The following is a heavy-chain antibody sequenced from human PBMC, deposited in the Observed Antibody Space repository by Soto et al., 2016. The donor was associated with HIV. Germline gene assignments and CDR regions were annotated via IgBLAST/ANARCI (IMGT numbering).Heavy chain of an antibody. CDR3: ARGGGGSVPGGY. Sequence: VQLVESGGGVVQPGRSLRLSCAASGFTFSSYAMHWVRQAPGKGLEWVAVISYDGSNKYYADSVKGRFTISRDNSKNTLYLQMNSLRAEDTAVYYCARGGGGSVPGGYWGQGTLVTVSS. J-gene: IGHJ4*02. D-gene: IGHD1-26*01. CDR1: GFTFSSYA. V-gene: IGHV3-30*04. CDR2: ISYDGSNK.